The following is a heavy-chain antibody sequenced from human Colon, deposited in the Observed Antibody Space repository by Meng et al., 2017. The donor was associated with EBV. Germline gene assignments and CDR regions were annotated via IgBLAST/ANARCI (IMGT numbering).Heavy chain of an antibody. CDR2: LYYSGST. V-gene: IGHV4-39*02. CDR1: GGSISSDTYY. Sequence: QRQLQGPGPGLGKPSEPLSLTCTFSGGSISSDTYYWGWIRQPPGKGLEWIGSLYYSGSTYSNPSLKSRVTISVDTSKNHFSLKLSSVTAADTAVYYCARRGSRSGWYAYDYWGQGTLVTVSS. J-gene: IGHJ4*02. D-gene: IGHD6-19*01. CDR3: ARRGSRSGWYAYDY.